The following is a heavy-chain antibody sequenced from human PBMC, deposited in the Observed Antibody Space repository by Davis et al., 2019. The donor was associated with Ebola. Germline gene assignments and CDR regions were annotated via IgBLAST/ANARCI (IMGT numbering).Heavy chain of an antibody. CDR3: AKDPFLKSIAAAGTALDY. CDR2: IRYDGSNK. D-gene: IGHD6-13*01. V-gene: IGHV3-30*02. CDR1: GFTFSSYG. J-gene: IGHJ4*02. Sequence: PGGSLRLSCAASGFTFSSYGMHWVRQAPGKGLEWVAFIRYDGSNKYYADSVKGRFTISRDNSKNTLYLQMNSLRAEDTAVYYCAKDPFLKSIAAAGTALDYWGQGTLVTVSS.